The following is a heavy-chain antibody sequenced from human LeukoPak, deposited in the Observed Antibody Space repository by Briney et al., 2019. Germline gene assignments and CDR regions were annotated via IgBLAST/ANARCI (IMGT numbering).Heavy chain of an antibody. Sequence: PSETLSLXCAVSGYSISSGYYWGLIRQPPGKGLEWIGSIYHSGSTYYNPSLKSRVTISVDTSKHQFSLKLSSVTAADTAVYYCARTISPKDYHFWSGYYRGPFDYWGQGTLVTVSS. V-gene: IGHV4-38-2*01. J-gene: IGHJ4*02. CDR3: ARTISPKDYHFWSGYYRGPFDY. CDR1: GYSISSGYY. D-gene: IGHD3-3*01. CDR2: IYHSGST.